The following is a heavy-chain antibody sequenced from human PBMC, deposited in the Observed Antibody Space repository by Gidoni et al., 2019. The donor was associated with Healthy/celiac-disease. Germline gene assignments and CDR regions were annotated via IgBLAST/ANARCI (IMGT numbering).Heavy chain of an antibody. CDR2: ISGSGGST. D-gene: IGHD1-26*01. J-gene: IGHJ4*02. Sequence: EVQLLESGGGLVQPGGSLRLSCAASGFTFSSYAMSWVRQAPGKGLEWVSAISGSGGSTYYADSVKGRFTISRDNSKNTLYLQMNSLRAEDTAVYYCAKGGGGSGSPEPTFDYWGQGTLVTVSS. CDR1: GFTFSSYA. CDR3: AKGGGGSGSPEPTFDY. V-gene: IGHV3-23*01.